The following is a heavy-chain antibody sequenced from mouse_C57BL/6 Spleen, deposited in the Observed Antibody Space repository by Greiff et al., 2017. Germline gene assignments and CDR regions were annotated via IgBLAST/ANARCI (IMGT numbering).Heavy chain of an antibody. D-gene: IGHD3-2*02. CDR1: GYSFTGYY. CDR2: INPSTGGT. CDR3: ATAQATH. V-gene: IGHV1-42*01. Sequence: VQLKQSGPELVKPGASVKISCKASGYSFTGYYMNWVKQSPEKSLEWIGEINPSTGGTTYNQKFKAKATLTVDKSSSTAYMQLKSLTSEDSAVYYCATAQATHWGQGTLVTVSA. J-gene: IGHJ3*01.